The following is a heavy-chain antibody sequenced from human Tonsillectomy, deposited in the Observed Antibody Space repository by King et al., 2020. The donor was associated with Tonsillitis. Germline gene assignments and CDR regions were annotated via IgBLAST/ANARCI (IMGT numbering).Heavy chain of an antibody. Sequence: QLQESGPGLVKPSQTLSLTCTVSGGSVSSGDYYWSWIRQPPGKGLEWIGYIYYSGSTYYNPSLKSRVTISVDTSKNQFSLKLSSVTAADTAVYYCAREGNFPKNWFDPWGQGTLVTVSS. V-gene: IGHV4-30-4*01. CDR3: AREGNFPKNWFDP. J-gene: IGHJ5*02. CDR2: IYYSGST. CDR1: GGSVSSGDYY.